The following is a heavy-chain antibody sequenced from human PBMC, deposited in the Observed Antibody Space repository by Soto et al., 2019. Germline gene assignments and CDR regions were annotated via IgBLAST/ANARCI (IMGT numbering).Heavy chain of an antibody. CDR1: GFTFSSFA. CDR2: ISYDGSQK. V-gene: IGHV3-30*09. D-gene: IGHD3-22*01. Sequence: QVHLVESGGGVVQPGRSLRLSCAASGFTFSSFAMHWVRQAPSKGLEWVAVISYDGSQKDDTDSVKGRFAISRDNSENTLYLQMNSLRTDDTAVYYCARDYNDGSGRFDSWGQGTLVTVSA. CDR3: ARDYNDGSGRFDS. J-gene: IGHJ4*02.